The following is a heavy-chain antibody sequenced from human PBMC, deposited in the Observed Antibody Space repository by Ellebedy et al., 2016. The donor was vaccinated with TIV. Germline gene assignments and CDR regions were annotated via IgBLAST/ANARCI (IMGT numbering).Heavy chain of an antibody. J-gene: IGHJ3*01. CDR3: ARETFNDVDLKVWGIFDF. V-gene: IGHV3-66*01. Sequence: GESLKISCAASELTVSSNYMSWVRQAPGKGLEWVSVIFIDGTTYYADSVKGRFTISRDNSKNTLYLQMSRLRAEDTAVYYCARETFNDVDLKVWGIFDFWGQGTVVTVSS. CDR1: ELTVSSNY. CDR2: IFIDGTT. D-gene: IGHD6-13*01.